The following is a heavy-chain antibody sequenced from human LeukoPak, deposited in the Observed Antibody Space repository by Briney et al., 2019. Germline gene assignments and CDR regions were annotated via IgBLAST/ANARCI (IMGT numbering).Heavy chain of an antibody. CDR1: GGSISSYY. J-gene: IGHJ4*02. CDR3: ARAGGYLLYFDS. D-gene: IGHD5-12*01. CDR2: IYYSGST. Sequence: SETLSLTCTVSGGSISSYYWNWIRQPPGKGLEWIGYIYYSGSTNYNPSLKSRVTISVDTSKNEFSLKLSSVSAADTAVYYCARAGGYLLYFDSWGQGTLVTVSS. V-gene: IGHV4-59*08.